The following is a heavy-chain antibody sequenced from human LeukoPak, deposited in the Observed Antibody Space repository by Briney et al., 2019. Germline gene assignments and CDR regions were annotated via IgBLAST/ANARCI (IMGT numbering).Heavy chain of an antibody. V-gene: IGHV3-48*03. Sequence: PGGSLRLSCAASRFTFSSYAMNWVRQAPGKGLEWVSYISSSGDTIYYTDSVKGRFTISRDNAKTSLYLQMNSLRAEDTAVYYCARPPSITNPYYGLDVWGQGTTVTVSS. D-gene: IGHD3-3*01. CDR1: RFTFSSYA. CDR2: ISSSGDTI. J-gene: IGHJ6*02. CDR3: ARPPSITNPYYGLDV.